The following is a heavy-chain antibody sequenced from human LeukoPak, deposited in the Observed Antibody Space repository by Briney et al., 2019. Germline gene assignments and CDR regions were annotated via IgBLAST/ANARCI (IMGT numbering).Heavy chain of an antibody. CDR1: GGSISSSSYY. D-gene: IGHD5-12*01. V-gene: IGHV4-39*01. CDR2: IYYSGST. J-gene: IGHJ6*03. CDR3: ARTTEGYAGGPGYSYYYYMDV. Sequence: SETLSLTCTVSGGSISSSSYYWGWIRQPPGKGLEWIGSIYYSGSTYYNPSLKSRVTISVDTSKNQFSLKLSSVTAADTAVYYCARTTEGYAGGPGYSYYYYMDVWGKGTTVTISS.